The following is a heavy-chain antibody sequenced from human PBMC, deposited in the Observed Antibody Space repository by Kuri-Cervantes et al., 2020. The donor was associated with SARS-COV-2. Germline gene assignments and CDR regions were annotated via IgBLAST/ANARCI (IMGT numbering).Heavy chain of an antibody. CDR2: IYYTGSA. D-gene: IGHD3-22*01. CDR3: ACLSSGYNDVFDF. V-gene: IGHV4-39*01. J-gene: IGHJ4*02. Sequence: GSLRLSCAVSGYSISSGGYYWGWIRQPPGKGLEWIGSIYYTGSAYYNSSLKSRVTISVDTSKNQFSLKLSSVTAADTAVYYCACLSSGYNDVFDFWGQGMLVTVSS. CDR1: GYSISSGGYY.